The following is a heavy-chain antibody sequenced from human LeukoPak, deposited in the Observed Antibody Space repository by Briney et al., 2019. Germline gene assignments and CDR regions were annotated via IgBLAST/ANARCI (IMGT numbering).Heavy chain of an antibody. J-gene: IGHJ4*02. CDR1: GFTLSTYS. Sequence: GGSLRLSCAASGFTLSTYSMNWVRQAPGKWLEWVSYISSSSSAMYYADSVKGRFTISRDNAKNSLYLQMNSLRDEDTAVYYCARDAGDYGGNSGDYWGQGTLVTVSS. D-gene: IGHD4-23*01. V-gene: IGHV3-48*02. CDR2: ISSSSSAM. CDR3: ARDAGDYGGNSGDY.